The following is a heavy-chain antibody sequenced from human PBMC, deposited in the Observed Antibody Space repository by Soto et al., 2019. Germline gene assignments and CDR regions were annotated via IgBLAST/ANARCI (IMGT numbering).Heavy chain of an antibody. J-gene: IGHJ6*02. CDR1: GFTFSSSG. Sequence: PGGCLRLSCAVAGFTFSSSGMNWVRQAPGKGLEWVAVISYDGSVKYYADSVKGRFTFSIDNSKNTLYLHMNSLSADDIAVYYCAKDHSSGRYRTYYYYGMDVWGQGTTVTVSS. CDR3: AKDHSSGRYRTYYYYGMDV. CDR2: ISYDGSVK. V-gene: IGHV3-30*18. D-gene: IGHD6-19*01.